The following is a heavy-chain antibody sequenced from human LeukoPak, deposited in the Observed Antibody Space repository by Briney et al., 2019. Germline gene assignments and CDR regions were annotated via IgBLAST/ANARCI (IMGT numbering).Heavy chain of an antibody. CDR3: ARDLAGDYYYYMDV. V-gene: IGHV1-2*02. CDR2: INPNSGGT. J-gene: IGHJ6*03. D-gene: IGHD1-26*01. Sequence: ASVKVSCKASGYTFTGYYMHWVRQAPGQGLEWMGWINPNSGGTNYAQKFQGRVTMTRDTSISTAYMELSRLRSDDTAAYYCARDLAGDYYYYMDVWGKGTTVTISS. CDR1: GYTFTGYY.